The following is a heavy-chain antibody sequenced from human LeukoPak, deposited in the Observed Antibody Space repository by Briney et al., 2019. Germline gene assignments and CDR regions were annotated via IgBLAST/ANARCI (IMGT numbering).Heavy chain of an antibody. CDR1: GYSFTSYW. V-gene: IGHV5-51*01. J-gene: IGHJ4*02. CDR2: IYPGDSDT. D-gene: IGHD5-12*01. Sequence: GESLKISCKGSGYSFTSYWIGWVRQMPGKGLEWMGIIYPGDSDTRYSPSFQGQVTISADKSIGTAYLQWSSLKASDTAMYYCARQSSATGGRIDYWGQGTLVTVSS. CDR3: ARQSSATGGRIDY.